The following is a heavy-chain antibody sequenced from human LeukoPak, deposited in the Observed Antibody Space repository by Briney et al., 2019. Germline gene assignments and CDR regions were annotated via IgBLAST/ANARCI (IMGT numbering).Heavy chain of an antibody. CDR2: IYGGGST. J-gene: IGHJ4*02. CDR3: ARDRELGY. Sequence: SETLSLTCIVSGGSISVYYWSWIRQPPGKGLEWIGYIYGGGSTNYNPSLKSRVTISIDTSKNQFSLRLSSVTAADTAVYYCARDRELGYWGQGALVTVPS. CDR1: GGSISVYY. V-gene: IGHV4-59*01. D-gene: IGHD3-10*01.